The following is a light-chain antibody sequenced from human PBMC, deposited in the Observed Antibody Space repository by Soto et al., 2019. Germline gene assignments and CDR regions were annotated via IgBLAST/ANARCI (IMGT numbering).Light chain of an antibody. CDR1: QSVSSN. V-gene: IGKV3-15*01. J-gene: IGKJ3*01. CDR2: GAS. Sequence: EIVMTQSPATLSVSPGERATLSCRASQSVSSNLAWYQQKPGQAPRLLIYGASTRATGIPARVSGSGSGTEFTLNISSLQSEDFAGYYCQQYNNWSFTFGPGTKVDIK. CDR3: QQYNNWSFT.